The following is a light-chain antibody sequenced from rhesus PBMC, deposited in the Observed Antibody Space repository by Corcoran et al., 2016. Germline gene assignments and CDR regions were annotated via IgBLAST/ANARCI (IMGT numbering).Light chain of an antibody. J-gene: IGKJ3*01. CDR3: KQQNSYPRT. CDR2: NAS. V-gene: IGKV1-25*01. Sequence: DIQMTQSPSSLSASVGDTVTITCRASQDISSYLAWYQQKPGKAPKLLIYNASTLQDGVPPRFSGNGSWTDFTLTISSLQPAYFATYYCKQQNSYPRTFGPGTKLDIK. CDR1: QDISSY.